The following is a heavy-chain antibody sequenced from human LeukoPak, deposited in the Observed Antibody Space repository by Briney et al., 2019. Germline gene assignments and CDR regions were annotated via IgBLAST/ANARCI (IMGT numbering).Heavy chain of an antibody. V-gene: IGHV4-39*01. CDR2: ISYRGKT. Sequence: SETLSLICTVSGGFISNSNYYWGWIRQPPGKELEWIGSISYRGKTSYNPSLTSRVSISVDTSSNQFSLKLTSVTAADTAVYYCAGQIGVVVPATLTSNWFDPWGQGTLVAVSS. D-gene: IGHD2-2*01. J-gene: IGHJ5*02. CDR3: AGQIGVVVPATLTSNWFDP. CDR1: GGFISNSNYY.